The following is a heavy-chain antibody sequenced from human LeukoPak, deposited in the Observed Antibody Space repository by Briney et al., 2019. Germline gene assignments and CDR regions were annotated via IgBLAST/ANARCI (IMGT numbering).Heavy chain of an antibody. V-gene: IGHV3-23*01. CDR3: ARARGSGTSRGAFDI. CDR1: GFTFSSYA. Sequence: PGGSLRLSCAASGFTFSSYAMSWVRQAPGKGLEWVSAISGSGGSTYYADSVKGRFTISRDNAKNSLYLQMNSLRAEDTAVYYCARARGSGTSRGAFDIWGQGTMVAVSS. D-gene: IGHD3-10*01. J-gene: IGHJ3*02. CDR2: ISGSGGST.